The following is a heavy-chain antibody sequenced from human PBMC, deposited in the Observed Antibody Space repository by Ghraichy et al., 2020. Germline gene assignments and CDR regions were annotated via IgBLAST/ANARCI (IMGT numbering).Heavy chain of an antibody. CDR2: INHSGST. CDR1: GGSFSGYY. V-gene: IGHV4-34*01. D-gene: IGHD6-19*01. CDR3: ARALPGAVAHYNYFDY. Sequence: SETLSLTCAVYGGSFSGYYWSWIRQPPGKGLEWIGEINHSGSTNYNPSLKSRVTISVDTSKNQFSLKLSSVTAADTAVYYCARALPGAVAHYNYFDYWGQGTLVTVSS. J-gene: IGHJ4*02.